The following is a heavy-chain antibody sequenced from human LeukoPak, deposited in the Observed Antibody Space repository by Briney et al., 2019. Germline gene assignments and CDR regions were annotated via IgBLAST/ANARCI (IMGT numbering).Heavy chain of an antibody. CDR3: AEDGRELLRWCDY. D-gene: IGHD1-7*01. V-gene: IGHV3-7*03. CDR1: GFTFSSYW. CDR2: IKQDGSEK. J-gene: IGHJ4*02. Sequence: QPGGSLRLSCAASGFTFSSYWMSWVRQAPGTGLEWVANIKQDGSEKYYVDSVKGRFTISRDNAKNSLYLQMNSLRPEDTALYYCAEDGRELLRWCDYWGQGTLVTVSS.